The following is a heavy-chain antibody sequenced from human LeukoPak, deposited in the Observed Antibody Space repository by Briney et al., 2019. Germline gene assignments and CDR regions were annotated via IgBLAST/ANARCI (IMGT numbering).Heavy chain of an antibody. CDR3: AKSRCSSTSCYSHYYYMDV. Sequence: PGGSLRLSCAASGFTFSSYGMHWVRQAPGKGLEWVAFIRYDGSNKYYADSVKGRFTISRDNSKNTLYLQMSSLRAEDTAVYYCAKSRCSSTSCYSHYYYMDVWGKGTTVTVSS. J-gene: IGHJ6*03. CDR1: GFTFSSYG. D-gene: IGHD2-2*01. CDR2: IRYDGSNK. V-gene: IGHV3-30*02.